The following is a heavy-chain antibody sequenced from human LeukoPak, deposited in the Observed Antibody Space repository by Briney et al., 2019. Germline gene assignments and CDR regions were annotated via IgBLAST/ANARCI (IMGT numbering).Heavy chain of an antibody. D-gene: IGHD3/OR15-3a*01. CDR1: GGSISSYY. V-gene: IGHV4-59*01. CDR3: ARLNSHLDPSCFDY. Sequence: SETLSLTCTVSGGSISSYYWSWIQQPPGKGLEWIGYIYYSGSTNYNPPLKSRVTISVDTSKNQFSLKLSSVTAADTAVYYCARLNSHLDPSCFDYWGQGTLVTVSS. CDR2: IYYSGST. J-gene: IGHJ4*02.